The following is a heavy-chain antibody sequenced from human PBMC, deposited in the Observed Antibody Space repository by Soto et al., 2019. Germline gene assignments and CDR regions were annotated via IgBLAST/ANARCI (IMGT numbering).Heavy chain of an antibody. CDR1: GYSFTSYW. D-gene: IGHD3-22*01. CDR3: ARQVYYYDSSGYYYPYYFDY. J-gene: IGHJ4*02. Sequence: GESLKISCKGSGYSFTSYWIGWVRQMSGKGLEWMGIIYPGDSDTRYSPSFQGQVTISADKSISTAYLQWSSLKASDTAMYYCARQVYYYDSSGYYYPYYFDYWGQGTLVTVSS. CDR2: IYPGDSDT. V-gene: IGHV5-51*01.